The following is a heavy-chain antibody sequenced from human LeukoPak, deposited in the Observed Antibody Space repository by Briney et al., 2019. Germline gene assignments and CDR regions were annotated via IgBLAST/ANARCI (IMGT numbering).Heavy chain of an antibody. CDR3: ARHGGGDIVVVVVATLDAFDI. CDR1: GGSISSGSYY. V-gene: IGHV4-61*02. J-gene: IGHJ3*02. CDR2: IYTSGST. D-gene: IGHD2-15*01. Sequence: SETLSLTCTVSGGSISSGSYYWSWIRQPAGKGLEWIGRIYTSGSTNYNPSLKSRVTISVDTSKNQFSLRLSSVTAADTAVYYCARHGGGDIVVVVVATLDAFDIWGQGTMVTVSS.